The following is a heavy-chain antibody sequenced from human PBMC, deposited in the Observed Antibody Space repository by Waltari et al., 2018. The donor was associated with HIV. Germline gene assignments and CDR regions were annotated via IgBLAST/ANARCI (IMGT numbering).Heavy chain of an antibody. CDR2: ISSSGSAL. V-gene: IGHV3-48*01. J-gene: IGHJ4*02. CDR1: GFTFRSYS. D-gene: IGHD2-15*01. CDR3: ARDRQFAFDY. Sequence: EVQLVESGGGLVQPGGSLSLSCAASGFTFRSYSLTWVRQAPGKGLEWVSDISSSGSALYYADSVKGRFSISRDNAKNSLYLQLNSLRGEDTAVYYCARDRQFAFDYWGQGTLVTVSS.